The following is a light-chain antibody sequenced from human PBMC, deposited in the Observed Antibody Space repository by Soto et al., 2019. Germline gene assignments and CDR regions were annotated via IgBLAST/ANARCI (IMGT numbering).Light chain of an antibody. CDR1: QDISSW. Sequence: AAGSRVTITCRASQDISSWLAWYQQKPGKAPNLLIYAASSLESGVPPRFSGSGSGTDFTLTISSLQPEDFATYYCQQANSFPYTFGQGTKVDIK. J-gene: IGKJ2*01. CDR3: QQANSFPYT. CDR2: AAS. V-gene: IGKV1D-12*01.